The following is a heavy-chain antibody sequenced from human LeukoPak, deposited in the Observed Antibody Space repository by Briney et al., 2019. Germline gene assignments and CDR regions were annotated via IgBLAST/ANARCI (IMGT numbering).Heavy chain of an antibody. Sequence: SQTLSLTCAISGDSVSSNSAAWSRIRQSPSRGLEWLGRTYYRAKWYRDYGDTVKSRGTINADTSKNQFSLQLNSVTPEDTAVYYCTRGQPQQWQMAYLDYWGQGILVTVSS. D-gene: IGHD6-19*01. CDR1: GDSVSSNSAA. CDR2: TYYRAKWYR. V-gene: IGHV6-1*01. J-gene: IGHJ4*02. CDR3: TRGQPQQWQMAYLDY.